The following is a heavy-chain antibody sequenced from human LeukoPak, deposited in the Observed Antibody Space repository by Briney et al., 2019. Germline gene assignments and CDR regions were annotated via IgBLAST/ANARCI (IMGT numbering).Heavy chain of an antibody. Sequence: PGRSLRLSCAASGFTFSSYAMHWVRQAPGKGVEWVAVISYDGSNKYYADSVKGRFTISRDNSKNTLYLQMNSLRAEDTAVYYCAREHNWGQGTLVTVSS. CDR2: ISYDGSNK. CDR1: GFTFSSYA. CDR3: AREHN. V-gene: IGHV3-30-3*01. J-gene: IGHJ4*02.